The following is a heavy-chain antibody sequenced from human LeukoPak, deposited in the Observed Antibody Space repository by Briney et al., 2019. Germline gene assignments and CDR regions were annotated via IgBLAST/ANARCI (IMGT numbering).Heavy chain of an antibody. Sequence: GGSLTLSCAASTFTFSTFSMYWVRQAPGKGLEWVAAINDSGGNKYYADSVKGRFTISRDNSKKTLYLQMNSLRVEDTAVYYCANGSCNTGFDYWGQGTLVTVSS. CDR2: INDSGGNK. CDR1: TFTFSTFS. D-gene: IGHD1-26*01. CDR3: ANGSCNTGFDY. J-gene: IGHJ4*02. V-gene: IGHV3-23*01.